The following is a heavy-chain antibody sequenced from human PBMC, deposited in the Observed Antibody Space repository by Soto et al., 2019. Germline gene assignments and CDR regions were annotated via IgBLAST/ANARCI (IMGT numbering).Heavy chain of an antibody. CDR1: GFTFINAL. J-gene: IGHJ5*02. V-gene: IGHV3-15*01. D-gene: IGHD3-3*01. CDR2: IKSKTDGNTS. Sequence: GGSVRRSCAASGFTFINALMSWVRQARGTGLEWVGRIKSKTDGNTSHYAAPVKVTFTISRYNPKNTLYLQMNSLKTEDTAVYYCTSALTIFGVVIDPWGQGTLVTVSS. CDR3: TSALTIFGVVIDP.